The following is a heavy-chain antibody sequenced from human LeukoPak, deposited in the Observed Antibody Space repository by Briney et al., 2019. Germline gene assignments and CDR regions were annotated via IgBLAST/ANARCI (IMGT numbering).Heavy chain of an antibody. Sequence: PSETLSITCTVSGGSIISSSYYWGWIRQPPGKGLEWIGSIYYSGSTYYNPSLKSRVTISVDTSKNQFSLKLSSVTAADTAVYYCARHDYGGSLSFDYWGQGTLVTVSS. J-gene: IGHJ4*02. CDR2: IYYSGST. D-gene: IGHD4-23*01. CDR1: GGSIISSSYY. CDR3: ARHDYGGSLSFDY. V-gene: IGHV4-39*01.